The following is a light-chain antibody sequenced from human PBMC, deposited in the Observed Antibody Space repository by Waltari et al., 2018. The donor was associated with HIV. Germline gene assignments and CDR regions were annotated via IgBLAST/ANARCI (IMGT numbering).Light chain of an antibody. CDR3: CSYSDSGTIL. CDR2: DVT. J-gene: IGLJ2*01. CDR1: SSDIGRFYS. V-gene: IGLV2-14*03. Sequence: SALTQPASVSGSPGQSITISCLGASSDIGRFYSVSWYPQHPDQAPNLKLYDVTYRPSGVSGRLSGSRSGSMASLTISGLQPEDEADYFCCSYSDSGTILFGGGTRVTVL.